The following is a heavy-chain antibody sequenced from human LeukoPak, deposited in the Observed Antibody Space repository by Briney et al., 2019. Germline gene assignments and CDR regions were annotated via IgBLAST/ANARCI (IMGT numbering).Heavy chain of an antibody. J-gene: IGHJ6*02. Sequence: ASVKVSCKASGYTFTGYYIHWVRQAPGQGLEWMGRINPNSGGTNYAQKFQGRVTMTRDTSISTAYMELSRLRSDDTAVYYCARAAPITMVRGVIKGMDVWGQGTTVTVSS. CDR2: INPNSGGT. D-gene: IGHD3-10*01. CDR1: GYTFTGYY. V-gene: IGHV1-2*06. CDR3: ARAAPITMVRGVIKGMDV.